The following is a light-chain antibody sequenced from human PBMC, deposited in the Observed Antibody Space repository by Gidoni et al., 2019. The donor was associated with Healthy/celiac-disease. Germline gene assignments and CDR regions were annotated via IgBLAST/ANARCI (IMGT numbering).Light chain of an antibody. V-gene: IGKV3-20*01. CDR3: QHEGT. CDR2: GAS. J-gene: IGKJ2*02. Sequence: EIVLTQSPGTLSLSPGERATRSCRASQSVSSSYLAWYQQKPGQAPRLLIYGASSRATGIPDRFSGSGSGTDFTLTISRLEPEDFAVYYCQHEGTFGQGTKLEIK. CDR1: QSVSSSY.